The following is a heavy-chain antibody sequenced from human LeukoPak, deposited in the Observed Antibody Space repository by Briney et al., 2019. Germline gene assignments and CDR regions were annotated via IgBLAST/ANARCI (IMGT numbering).Heavy chain of an antibody. D-gene: IGHD3-22*01. Sequence: ASETLSLTCTVSGGSISSYYWSWIRQPPGKGLEWIGYIYYSGSTNYNPSLKSRVTISVDTSKSQFSLKLSSVTAADTAVYYCARVRGYYDSSGYYYYYGMDVWGQGTTVTVSS. CDR1: GGSISSYY. CDR3: ARVRGYYDSSGYYYYYGMDV. CDR2: IYYSGST. J-gene: IGHJ6*02. V-gene: IGHV4-59*01.